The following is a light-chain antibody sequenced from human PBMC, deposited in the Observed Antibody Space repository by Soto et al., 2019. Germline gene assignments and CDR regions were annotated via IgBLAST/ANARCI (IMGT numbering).Light chain of an antibody. CDR1: QSISNW. V-gene: IGKV1-5*03. CDR3: QQYNSDYS. Sequence: DIQMTQSPSTLSASVGDRVTITYRPSQSISNWLAWYQQKPGKAPKLLIYLASILESGVPSRFSGSRSGTEFTLTISSLQPDDFATYYCQQYNSDYSFGQGTKVDIK. CDR2: LAS. J-gene: IGKJ2*01.